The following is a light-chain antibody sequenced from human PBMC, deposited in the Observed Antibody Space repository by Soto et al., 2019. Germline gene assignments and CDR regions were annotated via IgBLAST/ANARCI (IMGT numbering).Light chain of an antibody. CDR1: NIGSKS. V-gene: IGLV3-21*04. CDR3: QVWDSSSDHRV. J-gene: IGLJ1*01. Sequence: SYELTQPPSVSVAPGKTARITCGGNNIGSKSVHWYQQKPGQAPVLVIYYDSDRPSGIPERFSGSNSGNTATLTISRVDAGDEADYYCQVWDSSSDHRVFGTGTKLTVL. CDR2: YDS.